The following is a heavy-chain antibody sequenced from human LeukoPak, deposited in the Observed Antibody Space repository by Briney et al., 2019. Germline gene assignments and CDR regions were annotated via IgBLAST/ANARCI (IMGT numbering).Heavy chain of an antibody. CDR1: GFTFSSYS. J-gene: IGHJ4*02. D-gene: IGHD5/OR15-5a*01. CDR2: ISSSSSHT. Sequence: PGGSLRLSCATSGFTFSSYSMNWVRQAPGKGLEWVSSISSSSSHTYYADSVKGRFTISRDNAKNSLYLQMNSLRVEDTAVYYCANNVYGDLGGYWGQGTLVTGSS. V-gene: IGHV3-21*01. CDR3: ANNVYGDLGGY.